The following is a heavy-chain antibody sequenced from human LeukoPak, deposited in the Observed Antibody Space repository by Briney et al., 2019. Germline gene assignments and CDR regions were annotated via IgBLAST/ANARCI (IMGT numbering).Heavy chain of an antibody. Sequence: GGSLRLSCAAFGFSFSTYSMNWVRQAPGQGLQWVSYISPSNVMYYSDSVQGRFTISRDNAKDSLFLQMNSLRTEDTGVYYCTGYRGASPAMWGQGTMVTVSS. D-gene: IGHD1-26*01. CDR2: ISPSNVM. CDR3: TGYRGASPAM. V-gene: IGHV3-48*01. J-gene: IGHJ3*01. CDR1: GFSFSTYS.